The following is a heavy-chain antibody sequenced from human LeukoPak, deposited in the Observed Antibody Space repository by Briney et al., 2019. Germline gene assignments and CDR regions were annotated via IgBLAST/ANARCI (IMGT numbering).Heavy chain of an antibody. V-gene: IGHV4-30-4*08. Sequence: PSQTLSLTCIVSGGSIRSGDYYWSWIRQPPGKGLEWIGYIYYNGDTYYNASLKSRVSISVDTSKNQFSLKLSSVTAADTAVYYCARAGVVPAAVNRAFDIWGLGSVVTVSS. CDR2: IYYNGDT. CDR3: ARAGVVPAAVNRAFDI. J-gene: IGHJ3*02. CDR1: GGSIRSGDYY. D-gene: IGHD2-2*01.